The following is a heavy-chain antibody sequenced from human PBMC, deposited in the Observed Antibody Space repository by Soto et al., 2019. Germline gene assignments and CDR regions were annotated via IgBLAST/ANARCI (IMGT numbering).Heavy chain of an antibody. CDR2: INHSGST. Sequence: PSETLSLTCAVYGGSFSGYYWSWIRQPPGKGLEWIGEINHSGSTNYNPSLKSRVTISVDTSKNQFSLKLSSVTAADTAVYYCARVTGYYDFWSRYYSHYYYYGMDVWGQRTTFTVCS. D-gene: IGHD3-3*01. CDR3: ARVTGYYDFWSRYYSHYYYYGMDV. CDR1: GGSFSGYY. V-gene: IGHV4-34*01. J-gene: IGHJ6*02.